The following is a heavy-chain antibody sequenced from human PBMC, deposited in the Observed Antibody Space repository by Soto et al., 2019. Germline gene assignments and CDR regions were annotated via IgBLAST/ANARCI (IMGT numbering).Heavy chain of an antibody. V-gene: IGHV1-69*02. CDR2: DNPILSMS. D-gene: IGHD3-10*01. CDR1: GDTFNFYS. Sequence: QVQLVQSGAEVKSAGSSVKVSCKASGDTFNFYSITWVLQAPGLGLEWVGRDNPILSMSNYAQRFQGRVTMTADKSTGTAYMELRSLRPEDTAIYYCASNYGSGYRAFASWGQGALVTVSS. J-gene: IGHJ4*02. CDR3: ASNYGSGYRAFAS.